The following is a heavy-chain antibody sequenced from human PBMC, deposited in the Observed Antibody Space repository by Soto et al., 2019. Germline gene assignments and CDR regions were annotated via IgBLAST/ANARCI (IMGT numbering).Heavy chain of an antibody. CDR2: IYPGDSDT. CDR3: ARHACEGWFGEVLSCGYGMDV. V-gene: IGHV5-51*01. Sequence: RGESLKISCKGSGYSFTSYWIGWVRQMPGKGLEWMGIIYPGDSDTRYSPSFQGQVTISADKSISTAYLQWSSLKASDTAMYYCARHACEGWFGEVLSCGYGMDVWGQGTTVTVSS. D-gene: IGHD3-10*01. J-gene: IGHJ6*02. CDR1: GYSFTSYW.